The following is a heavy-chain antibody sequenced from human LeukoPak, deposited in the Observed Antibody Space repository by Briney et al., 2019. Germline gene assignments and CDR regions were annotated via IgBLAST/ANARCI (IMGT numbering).Heavy chain of an antibody. J-gene: IGHJ3*02. CDR3: AREENGGEYDDGFDI. Sequence: GGSLRLSCAASGFTVSSNYMYWVRQAPGKGLEWVSVIYSGGSTYYADSVKGRFTISGDNSKNTLYLQMNSLRAEDTAVYYCAREENGGEYDDGFDIWGQGAMVTVSS. D-gene: IGHD4-17*01. CDR1: GFTVSSNY. CDR2: IYSGGST. V-gene: IGHV3-53*01.